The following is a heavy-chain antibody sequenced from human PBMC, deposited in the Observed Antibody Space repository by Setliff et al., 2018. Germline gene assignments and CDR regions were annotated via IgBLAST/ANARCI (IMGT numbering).Heavy chain of an antibody. CDR2: VFYNGAA. V-gene: IGHV4-59*01. J-gene: IGHJ4*02. CDR3: ARGGTYRYFDY. CDR1: GDSISDAS. Sequence: SETLSLTCTVSGDSISDASIIAWIRQPPGKGLEFIGYVFYNGAAKYDPSLKSRVTMSVDTSKTQFSLKLNSMTTADTAVYYCARGGTYRYFDYWGQGALVTVS.